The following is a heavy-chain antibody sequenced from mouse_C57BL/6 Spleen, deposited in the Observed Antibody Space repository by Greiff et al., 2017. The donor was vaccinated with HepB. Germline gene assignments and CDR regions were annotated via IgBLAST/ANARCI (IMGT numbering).Heavy chain of an antibody. CDR3: VRPITTVEEAWFAY. V-gene: IGHV5-17*01. Sequence: EVQVVESGGGLVKPGGSLKLSCAASGFTFSDYGMHWVRQAPEKGLEWVAYISSGSSTIYYADTVKGRFTISRDNAKNTLFLQMTSLRSEDTAMYYWVRPITTVEEAWFAYWGQGTLVTVSA. J-gene: IGHJ3*01. CDR1: GFTFSDYG. CDR2: ISSGSSTI. D-gene: IGHD1-1*01.